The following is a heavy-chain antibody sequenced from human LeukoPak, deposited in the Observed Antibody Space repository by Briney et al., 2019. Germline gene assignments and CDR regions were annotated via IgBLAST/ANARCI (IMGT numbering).Heavy chain of an antibody. D-gene: IGHD6-19*01. CDR2: IRWNGGPI. CDR1: GFTFDDYA. Sequence: PGGSLRLSCAASGFTFDDYAMHWVRHAPGKGLEWVSGIRWNGGPIGYADSVKGRFTISRDNAKNSLYLQMNSLGAEDTALYYCAKIGGSGWYSFDYWGQGTLVTVSS. V-gene: IGHV3-9*01. J-gene: IGHJ4*02. CDR3: AKIGGSGWYSFDY.